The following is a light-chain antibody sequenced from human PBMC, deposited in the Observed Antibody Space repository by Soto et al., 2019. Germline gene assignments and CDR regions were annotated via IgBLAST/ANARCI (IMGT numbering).Light chain of an antibody. V-gene: IGKV3-20*01. J-gene: IGKJ1*01. CDR3: QQYHSSSWT. Sequence: ELVLTQSPGTLSLSPGERATLSCRASQTVSSNYLAWYQQKPGQAPRLLIYGASSRATGIPDRFSGSGSGTDFTLTISRLEPEDFAVYYCQQYHSSSWTFGQGTKVDIK. CDR2: GAS. CDR1: QTVSSNY.